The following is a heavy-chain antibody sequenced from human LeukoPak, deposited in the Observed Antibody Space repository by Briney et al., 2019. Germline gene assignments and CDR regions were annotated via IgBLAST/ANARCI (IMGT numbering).Heavy chain of an antibody. J-gene: IGHJ3*02. Sequence: GGSLRLSCAASGFTFSSYSMNWVRQAPGKGLEWVSSISSSSSYIYYADSVKGRFTISRDNAKNSLYLQMNSLRAEDTAMYYCARDRSGSNWDKGRPDTFDIWGQGTMVTVSS. CDR1: GFTFSSYS. CDR2: ISSSSSYI. V-gene: IGHV3-21*01. CDR3: ARDRSGSNWDKGRPDTFDI. D-gene: IGHD1/OR15-1a*01.